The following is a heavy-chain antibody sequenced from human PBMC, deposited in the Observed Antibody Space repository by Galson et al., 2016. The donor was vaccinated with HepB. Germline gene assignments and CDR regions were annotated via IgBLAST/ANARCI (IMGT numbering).Heavy chain of an antibody. CDR3: VKTTGGWPPFFDI. Sequence: SCKASGYTFTSYSVTWVRQAPGQGLEWMGWISAYNFKTNYAQNLQGRVTMTADTSTNTAYMEVRRLRSDDTAMYYCVKTTGGWPPFFDIWGQGTMVTVSS. J-gene: IGHJ3*02. CDR2: ISAYNFKT. D-gene: IGHD6-19*01. CDR1: GYTFTSYS. V-gene: IGHV1-18*04.